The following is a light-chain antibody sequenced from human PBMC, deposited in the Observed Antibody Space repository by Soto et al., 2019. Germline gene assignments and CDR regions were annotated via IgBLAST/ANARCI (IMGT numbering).Light chain of an antibody. CDR1: SSDVGGYNY. Sequence: QSALTQPRSVSGSPGQSVTISCTGTSSDVGGYNYVSWYQQHPGKAPELMIYDVSKRPSGVPDRFSGSKSGNTAPLTISGLQDEDEGDYYCCSYAGSYTWVFGGGTTLTVL. CDR2: DVS. V-gene: IGLV2-11*01. CDR3: CSYAGSYTWV. J-gene: IGLJ3*02.